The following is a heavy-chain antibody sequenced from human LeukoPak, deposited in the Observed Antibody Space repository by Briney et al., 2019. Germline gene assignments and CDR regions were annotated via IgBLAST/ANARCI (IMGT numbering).Heavy chain of an antibody. V-gene: IGHV4-30-2*01. D-gene: IGHD4-23*01. J-gene: IGHJ4*02. CDR2: IYHSGST. Sequence: PSQTLSLTCTVSGGSISSGGYYWSWIRQPPGKGLGWIGYIYHSGSTYYNPSLKSRVTISVDRSKNQFSLKLSSVTAADTAVYYCAGGRRGKVVYWGQGTLVTVSS. CDR3: AGGRRGKVVY. CDR1: GGSISSGGYY.